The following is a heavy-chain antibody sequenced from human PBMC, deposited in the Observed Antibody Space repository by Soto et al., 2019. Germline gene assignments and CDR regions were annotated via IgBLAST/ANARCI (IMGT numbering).Heavy chain of an antibody. CDR2: ISGSGGNT. D-gene: IGHD3-10*01. V-gene: IGHV3-23*01. CDR3: AKDRYYYGSGIPWYFDY. Sequence: PGESLKISCAASGFTFSSYAMTWVRQAPGKGLEWVSAISGSGGNTYYADSVKGRFAISRDNSKNTLYLQMSSLRAEDTAVYYCAKDRYYYGSGIPWYFDYWGQGTLVTVSS. CDR1: GFTFSSYA. J-gene: IGHJ4*02.